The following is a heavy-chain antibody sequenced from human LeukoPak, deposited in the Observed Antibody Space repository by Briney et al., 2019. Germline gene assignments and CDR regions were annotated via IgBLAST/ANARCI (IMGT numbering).Heavy chain of an antibody. J-gene: IGHJ4*02. CDR3: ARGSFGVVTY. CDR1: GFTFSSYS. CDR2: ISRSSSYI. Sequence: GGSLRLSCAASGFTFSSYSMNWVRQAPGKGLEWVSCISRSSSYIYYADSVKGRFTISRDNAKSSLYLQMNSLRAEDTAVYYCARGSFGVVTYWGQGTLVTVSS. D-gene: IGHD3-3*01. V-gene: IGHV3-21*01.